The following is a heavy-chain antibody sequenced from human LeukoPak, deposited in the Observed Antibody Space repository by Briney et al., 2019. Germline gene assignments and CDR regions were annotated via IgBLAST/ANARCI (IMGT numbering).Heavy chain of an antibody. Sequence: SETLSLTCAVYGGSLSGYYWSWIRQPPGKGLEWIGEINHSGSTNYNPSLKSRVTISVDTSKNQFSLKLSSVTAADTAVYYCARAPRRVYSNYNRYFDYWGQGTLVTVSS. CDR3: ARAPRRVYSNYNRYFDY. V-gene: IGHV4-34*01. D-gene: IGHD4-11*01. CDR2: INHSGST. J-gene: IGHJ4*02. CDR1: GGSLSGYY.